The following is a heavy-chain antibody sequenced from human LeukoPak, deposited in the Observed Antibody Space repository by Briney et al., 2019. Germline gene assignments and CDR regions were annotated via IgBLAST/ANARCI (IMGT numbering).Heavy chain of an antibody. D-gene: IGHD3-10*01. CDR3: ARIYGSGSYLDY. CDR2: IYYSGST. J-gene: IGHJ4*02. CDR1: GGSISGSSYY. V-gene: IGHV4-39*07. Sequence: SETLSLTCTVSGGSISGSSYYWGWIRQPPGKGLEWVGSIYYSGSTYYNPSLKSRVTISVDTSKNQFSLKLSSVTAADTAVYYCARIYGSGSYLDYWGQGTLVTVSS.